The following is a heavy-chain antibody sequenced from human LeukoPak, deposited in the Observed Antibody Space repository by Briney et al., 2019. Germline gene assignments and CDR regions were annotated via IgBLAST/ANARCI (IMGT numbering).Heavy chain of an antibody. Sequence: SETLSLTCAVYGGSFSGYYWSWIRQPPGKGLEWIGEINHSGSTNYNPSLKSRVTIPVDTSKNQFSLKLSSVTAADTAVYYCAREPRGYSYGSGIDYWGQGTLVTVSS. CDR3: AREPRGYSYGSGIDY. J-gene: IGHJ4*02. D-gene: IGHD5-18*01. V-gene: IGHV4-34*01. CDR1: GGSFSGYY. CDR2: INHSGST.